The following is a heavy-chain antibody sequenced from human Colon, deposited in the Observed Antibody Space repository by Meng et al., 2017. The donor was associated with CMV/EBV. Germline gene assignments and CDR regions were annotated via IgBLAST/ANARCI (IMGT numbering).Heavy chain of an antibody. J-gene: IGHJ4*02. CDR1: GDPMNSHSYY. D-gene: IGHD5-24*01. CDR3: ARMNLHLGELMFDF. Sequence: SETLSLTCSVSGDPMNSHSYYWAWIRQPPGKGLEWIGSIGDGGSTYDNPSLKSRVITSLDASKKEFALKVTSMTAADTAVYYCARMNLHLGELMFDFWGQGTLVTVSS. V-gene: IGHV4-39*06. CDR2: IGDGGST.